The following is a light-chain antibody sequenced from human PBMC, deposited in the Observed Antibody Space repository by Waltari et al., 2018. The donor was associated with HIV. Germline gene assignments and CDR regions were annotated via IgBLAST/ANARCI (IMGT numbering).Light chain of an antibody. J-gene: IGLJ2*01. CDR3: QVWDSTSDHLV. Sequence: SYVLTQPPSVSVAPGQTARIPCEGDNLGKKRLHRYQQKPGQAPVLVVYDDSDRPSGIPERFSGSKSGNTATLTIIRVEAGDEADYYCQVWDSTSDHLVFGGGAKLTVL. CDR1: NLGKKR. CDR2: DDS. V-gene: IGLV3-21*02.